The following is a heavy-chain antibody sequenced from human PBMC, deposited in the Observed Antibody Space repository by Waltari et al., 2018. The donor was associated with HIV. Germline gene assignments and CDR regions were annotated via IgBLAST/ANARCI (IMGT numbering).Heavy chain of an antibody. J-gene: IGHJ4*02. CDR2: MYSDGTT. D-gene: IGHD1-1*01. V-gene: IGHV3-66*04. Sequence: EVQLVESGGDLVQPGGSLRLSCAASGFTVSSSYMSWVRQAPGEGRGCVSVMYSDGTTYYGGSVKGRFTISRDNAKNTLYLQMSSLRGEDTAVYYCARQRNWNEDFDDWGQGTLVTVSS. CDR3: ARQRNWNEDFDD. CDR1: GFTVSSSY.